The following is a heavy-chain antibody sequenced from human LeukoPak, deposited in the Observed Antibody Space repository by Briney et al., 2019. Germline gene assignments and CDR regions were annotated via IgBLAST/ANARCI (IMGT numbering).Heavy chain of an antibody. Sequence: PGGSLRLSCAASGFTFSGYGMHWVRQAPGKGLEWVTGIAFDGSRKHYADSVKGRFTISRDKARNTMDLQMNSLRVEDAAVYHCTRYDSSRFDPWGQGTLVIVSS. CDR1: GFTFSGYG. J-gene: IGHJ5*02. CDR2: IAFDGSRK. V-gene: IGHV3-30*03. CDR3: TRYDSSRFDP. D-gene: IGHD3-3*01.